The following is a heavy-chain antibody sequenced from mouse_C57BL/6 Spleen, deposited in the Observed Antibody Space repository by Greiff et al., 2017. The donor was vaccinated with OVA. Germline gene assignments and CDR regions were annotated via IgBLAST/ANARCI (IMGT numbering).Heavy chain of an antibody. J-gene: IGHJ2*01. CDR2: ISYDGSN. CDR1: GYSITSGYY. D-gene: IGHD1-1*01. CDR3: ARDYYYGDYFDY. V-gene: IGHV3-6*01. Sequence: EVKLQESGPGLVKPSQSLSLTCSVTGYSITSGYYWNWIRQFPGNKLEWMGYISYDGSNNYNPSLKNRISITRDTSKNQFFLKLNSVTTEDTATYYCARDYYYGDYFDYWGQGTTLTVSS.